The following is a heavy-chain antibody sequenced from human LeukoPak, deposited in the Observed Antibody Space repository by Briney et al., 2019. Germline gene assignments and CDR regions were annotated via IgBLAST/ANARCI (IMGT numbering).Heavy chain of an antibody. V-gene: IGHV6-1*01. J-gene: IGHJ3*02. CDR1: GDSVSSNSAT. CDR2: TYYRSKWFN. CDR3: ARGSGSSYAFDI. Sequence: SQTLSLTCAISGDSVSSNSATWSWIRQSPSRGLEWLGRTYYRSKWFNDYAVSVKSRITINPDTSKNQLSLQLNSVTPEDTAVYYCARGSGSSYAFDIWDLGTVVNVSS. D-gene: IGHD1-26*01.